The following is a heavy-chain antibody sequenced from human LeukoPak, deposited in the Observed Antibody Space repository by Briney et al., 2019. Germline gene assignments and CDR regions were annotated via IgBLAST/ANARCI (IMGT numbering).Heavy chain of an antibody. D-gene: IGHD3-22*01. V-gene: IGHV4-34*01. Sequence: SETLSLTCAVYGGSFSGYYGSWIRQPPGKGLEWIGEINQSGSTNYNPSLKSRVTISVDTSKNQFSLKLSSVTAADTAVYYCARDRFYYDSSGYSRRLEPPLPEAFDIWGQGTMVTVPS. CDR1: GGSFSGYY. J-gene: IGHJ3*02. CDR3: ARDRFYYDSSGYSRRLEPPLPEAFDI. CDR2: INQSGST.